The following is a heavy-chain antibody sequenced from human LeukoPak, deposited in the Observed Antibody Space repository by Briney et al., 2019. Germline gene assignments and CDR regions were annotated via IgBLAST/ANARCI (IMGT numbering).Heavy chain of an antibody. CDR3: VRGNPIDF. CDR1: GFTFSSYW. Sequence: GGSLRLSCAASGFTFSSYWMHWVRQVPGKGLAWVSRINADGSSTYYADSVKGRFTISRDNAKNTLFLQMNSLRGEDTAVYYCVRGNPIDFWGQGTLVTVSS. J-gene: IGHJ4*02. D-gene: IGHD1-14*01. CDR2: INADGSST. V-gene: IGHV3-74*01.